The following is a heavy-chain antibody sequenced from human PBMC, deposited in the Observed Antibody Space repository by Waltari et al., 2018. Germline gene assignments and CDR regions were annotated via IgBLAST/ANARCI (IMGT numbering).Heavy chain of an antibody. CDR1: GGTFSSYA. V-gene: IGHV1-69*05. D-gene: IGHD3-10*01. J-gene: IGHJ6*02. CDR2: IIPIFGTA. CDR3: AREYYYGSGSYLDYYYGMDV. Sequence: QVQLVQSGAEVKKPGSSVKVSCKASGGTFSSYAISWVRQAPGQGLEWMGGIIPIFGTANCAQKFQGRVTITTDESTSTAFMELSSLRSEDTAVYYCAREYYYGSGSYLDYYYGMDVWGQGTTVTGSS.